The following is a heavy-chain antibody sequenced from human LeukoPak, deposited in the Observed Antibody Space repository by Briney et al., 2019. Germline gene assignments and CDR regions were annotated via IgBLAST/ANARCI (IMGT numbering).Heavy chain of an antibody. CDR2: ISYDGSNK. V-gene: IGHV3-30-3*01. D-gene: IGHD2-21*01. CDR3: ARDCGPLCYFDY. CDR1: GFTFGSYA. Sequence: GGSLRLSCAASGFTFGSYAMHWVRQAPGKGLEWVAVISYDGSNKYYADSVKGRFTISRDNSKNTLYLQMNSLRAEDTAVYYCARDCGPLCYFDYWGQGTLVTVSS. J-gene: IGHJ4*02.